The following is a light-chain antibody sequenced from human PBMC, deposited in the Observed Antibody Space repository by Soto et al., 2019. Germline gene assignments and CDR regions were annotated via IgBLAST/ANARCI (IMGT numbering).Light chain of an antibody. Sequence: QSALAQPASLSGSPGQSITISCTGTSSDIGAYDYVSWFQQHPGKAPKLMISEVNNRPSGVSNRFSGSKSGNTAYLTISGLQVEDEAPYFCFSFTTTRTHVFGTGTKV. V-gene: IGLV2-14*01. CDR2: EVN. J-gene: IGLJ1*01. CDR3: FSFTTTRTHV. CDR1: SSDIGAYDY.